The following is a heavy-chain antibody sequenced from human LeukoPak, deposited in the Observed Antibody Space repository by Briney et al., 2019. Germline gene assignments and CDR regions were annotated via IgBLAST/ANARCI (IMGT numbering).Heavy chain of an antibody. V-gene: IGHV4-30-4*08. CDR1: GGSISSGDYY. Sequence: SETLSLTCTVSGGSISSGDYYWSWIRQPPGKGLEWIGYIYYSGSTYYNPSLKSRVTISVDTSKNQLSLKLSSVTAADTAVYYCARENGYYFDYWDQGTLVTVSS. CDR3: ARENGYYFDY. D-gene: IGHD4-17*01. CDR2: IYYSGST. J-gene: IGHJ4*02.